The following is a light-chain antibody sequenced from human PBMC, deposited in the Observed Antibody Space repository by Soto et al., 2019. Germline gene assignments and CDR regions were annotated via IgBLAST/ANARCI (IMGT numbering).Light chain of an antibody. CDR2: GAS. CDR3: QQYENSPIT. Sequence: EIVLTQPPGTLTLSPGERATLSCRASQSVSSSYLAWYQQKPGQAPRLLIYGASSRATGIPDRFSGTGSETDFTLTINRLEPEDFAVYYCQQYENSPITFGQGTRLEIK. CDR1: QSVSSSY. V-gene: IGKV3-20*01. J-gene: IGKJ5*01.